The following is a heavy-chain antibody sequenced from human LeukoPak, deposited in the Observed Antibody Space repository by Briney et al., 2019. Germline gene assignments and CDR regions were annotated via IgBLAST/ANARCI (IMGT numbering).Heavy chain of an antibody. D-gene: IGHD6-13*01. CDR3: ASSGTHSSSWYMIRYYFDY. CDR1: SGSISTSNYY. V-gene: IGHV4-39*01. Sequence: PSETLSLTCTVSSGSISTSNYYWGWVRQPPGKALEWIGNIFYSGSTYYSPSLKSRVTISLDTSRNQFSLKLNSVTAADTAVYYCASSGTHSSSWYMIRYYFDYWGQGTLVTVSS. CDR2: IFYSGST. J-gene: IGHJ4*02.